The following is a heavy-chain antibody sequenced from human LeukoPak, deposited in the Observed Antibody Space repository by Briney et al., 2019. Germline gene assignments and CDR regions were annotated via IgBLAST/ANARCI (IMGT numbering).Heavy chain of an antibody. Sequence: PSETLSLTCTVSGGSISNSYYWGWIRQPPGKGLEWIGSIYYSGSTYYNPSLKGRVTISVDTSKNQFSLKLSSVTAADTAVYYCARRGSSWYWYFDYWGQGTLVTVSS. CDR1: GGSISNSYY. CDR2: IYYSGST. CDR3: ARRGSSWYWYFDY. V-gene: IGHV4-39*01. J-gene: IGHJ4*02. D-gene: IGHD6-13*01.